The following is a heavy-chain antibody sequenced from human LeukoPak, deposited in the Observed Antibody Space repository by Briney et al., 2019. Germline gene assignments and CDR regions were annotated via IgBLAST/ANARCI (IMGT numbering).Heavy chain of an antibody. J-gene: IGHJ5*02. V-gene: IGHV3-21*01. CDR2: ISSSSDYI. CDR1: GFTFSSYN. Sequence: GGSLRLSCAASGFTFSSYNMNWVRQAPGKGLEWVSSISSSSDYIYYADSVKGRFTISRDNAKNSLYLQMKCLRAEDTAVYYCARGKTSQNIVTRKTYNWFDPWGQGTLVTVSS. D-gene: IGHD2/OR15-2a*01. CDR3: ARGKTSQNIVTRKTYNWFDP.